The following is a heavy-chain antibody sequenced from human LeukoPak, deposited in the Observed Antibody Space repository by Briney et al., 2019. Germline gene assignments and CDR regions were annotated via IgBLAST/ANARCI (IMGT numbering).Heavy chain of an antibody. CDR3: ARVIVRQGSLALGY. CDR2: IYYSGST. V-gene: IGHV4-59*08. Sequence: PSETLSLTCTVSGGSISSYYWSWIRQPPGKGLEWIGYIYYSGSTNYNPSLKSRVTISVDTSKNQFSLKLSSVTAADTAVYYCARVIVRQGSLALGYWGQGTLVTVSS. J-gene: IGHJ4*02. CDR1: GGSISSYY. D-gene: IGHD2/OR15-2a*01.